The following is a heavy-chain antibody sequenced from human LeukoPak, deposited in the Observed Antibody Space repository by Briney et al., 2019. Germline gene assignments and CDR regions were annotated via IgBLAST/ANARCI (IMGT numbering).Heavy chain of an antibody. J-gene: IGHJ6*03. CDR1: GFTFSSYG. V-gene: IGHV3-30*02. CDR2: IRYDGSNK. D-gene: IGHD2-15*01. Sequence: GGSLRLSCAASGFTFSSYGMHWVRQAPGKGLEWVAFIRYDGSNKYYADSVKGRFTISRDNSKNTLYLQMNSLRAEDTAVYYCAKASLPLVGGSYYYYYVDVWGKGTTVTVSS. CDR3: AKASLPLVGGSYYYYYVDV.